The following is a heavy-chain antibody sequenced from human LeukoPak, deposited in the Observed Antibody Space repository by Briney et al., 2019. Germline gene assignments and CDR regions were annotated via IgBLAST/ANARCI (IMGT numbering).Heavy chain of an antibody. CDR2: IQFDGSDK. CDR3: AKAGVVGATPTFDY. Sequence: GGSLRLSCAASGFTLSSYGMHWVRQAPGKGLEWVTFIQFDGSDKYFADPVKGRFTISRDNSKNTLYLQMNSLITEDTAVYYCAKAGVVGATPTFDYWGQGTLVTVSS. V-gene: IGHV3-30*02. D-gene: IGHD2-15*01. J-gene: IGHJ4*02. CDR1: GFTLSSYG.